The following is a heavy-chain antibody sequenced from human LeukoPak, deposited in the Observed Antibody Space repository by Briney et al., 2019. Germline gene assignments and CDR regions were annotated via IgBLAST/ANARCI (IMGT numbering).Heavy chain of an antibody. J-gene: IGHJ3*02. V-gene: IGHV3-74*01. Sequence: GGSLRLSCVASGFTFSDQWMHWVRQGPGQGLVWVSRINGDGSRTTYADSVKGRFTISRDNAKNTLYLQMNSLRAEDTAVYYCAREYDAFDIWGQGTMVTVSS. CDR3: AREYDAFDI. CDR2: INGDGSRT. CDR1: GFTFSDQW.